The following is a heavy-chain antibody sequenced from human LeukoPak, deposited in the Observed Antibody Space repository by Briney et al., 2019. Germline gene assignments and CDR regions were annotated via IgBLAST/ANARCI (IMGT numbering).Heavy chain of an antibody. V-gene: IGHV3-30*02. CDR2: IRYDGSNK. CDR3: AKVDPPIRDFWSGYDAFDI. D-gene: IGHD3-3*01. Sequence: PGGSLRLSCAASGFTFSSYGMHWVRQAPGKGLEWVAFIRYDGSNKYYADSVKGRFTISRDNSKNTLYLQMNGLRAEDTAVYYCAKVDPPIRDFWSGYDAFDIWGQGTMVTVSS. J-gene: IGHJ3*02. CDR1: GFTFSSYG.